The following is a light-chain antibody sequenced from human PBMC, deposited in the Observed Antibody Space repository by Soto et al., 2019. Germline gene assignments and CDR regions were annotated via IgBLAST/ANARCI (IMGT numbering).Light chain of an antibody. CDR1: HAIGTS. CDR2: DAS. Sequence: DIQMTQSPSSLSASLGDRVAITCQASHAIGTSLNWYQQKPGKAPNPLIYDASILETGVPSRFSGGGSGTDFIFTISSLQPEDIGTYYCLQVYNFPRTFGQGTQV. CDR3: LQVYNFPRT. V-gene: IGKV1-33*01. J-gene: IGKJ1*01.